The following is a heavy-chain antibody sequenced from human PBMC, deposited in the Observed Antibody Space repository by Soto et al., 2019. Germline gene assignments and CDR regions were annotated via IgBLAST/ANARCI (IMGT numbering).Heavy chain of an antibody. Sequence: GSLRLSCAASGFTFSSYSMNWVRQAPGKGLEWVSSISSSSSYIYYADSVKGRFTISRDNAKNSLYLQMKSLRAEDTAVYYCARDDRYCTNGVCYSDWFDPWGQGTLVTVSS. J-gene: IGHJ5*02. CDR3: ARDDRYCTNGVCYSDWFDP. CDR1: GFTFSSYS. CDR2: ISSSSSYI. D-gene: IGHD2-8*01. V-gene: IGHV3-21*01.